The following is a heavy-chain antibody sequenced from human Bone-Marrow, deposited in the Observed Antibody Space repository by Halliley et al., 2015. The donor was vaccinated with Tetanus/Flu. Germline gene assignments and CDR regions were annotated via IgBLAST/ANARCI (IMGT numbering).Heavy chain of an antibody. CDR3: ARLVGMEANGDFHLDY. Sequence: QLVQSGAEVQKSGESLKISCKASGYSFISYWIGWVRQMPGKGLEWMGIIYPGDSDTRYSPSFQGQVTISADRSINTAYLQWSSLKASDTAMYYCARLVGMEANGDFHLDYWGQGTLVTVST. CDR1: GYSFISYW. CDR2: IYPGDSDT. D-gene: IGHD4-17*01. V-gene: IGHV5-51*01. J-gene: IGHJ4*02.